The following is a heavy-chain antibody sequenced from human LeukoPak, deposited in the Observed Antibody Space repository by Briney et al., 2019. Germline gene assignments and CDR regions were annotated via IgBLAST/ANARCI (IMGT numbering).Heavy chain of an antibody. CDR3: AKAVVVVPAATPFDY. CDR2: ITGSGGST. D-gene: IGHD2-2*01. V-gene: IGHV3-23*01. Sequence: GGSLRLSCAASGFTFSNYGMNWVRQAPGKGLEWVSGITGSGGSTYYADSVKGRFTISRDNSKITLYLQMNGLRAEDTALFYCAKAVVVVPAATPFDYWGLGTLVTVSS. J-gene: IGHJ4*02. CDR1: GFTFSNYG.